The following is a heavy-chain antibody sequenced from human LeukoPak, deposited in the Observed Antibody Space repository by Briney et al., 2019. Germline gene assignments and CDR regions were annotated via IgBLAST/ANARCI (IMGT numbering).Heavy chain of an antibody. CDR3: AKYDVWSGFSYDC. CDR2: VKRDGSEK. V-gene: IGHV3-7*01. Sequence: GGSLKLSCAASGFTYSSFWMSWVRQAPGKGLEWVANVKRDGSEKYYVDSLKGRFTISRDNAKNSLYLEMNSLTVEDTAVYYCAKYDVWSGFSYDCWGQGTLVTVSS. CDR1: GFTYSSFW. J-gene: IGHJ4*02. D-gene: IGHD3-3*01.